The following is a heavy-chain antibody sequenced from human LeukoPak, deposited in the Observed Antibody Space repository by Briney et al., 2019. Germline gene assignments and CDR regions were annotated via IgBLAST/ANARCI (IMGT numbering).Heavy chain of an antibody. CDR3: VREMGSGTHYCLEF. CDR1: GFTFSSSP. CDR2: INPSGSYA. V-gene: IGHV3-64D*06. D-gene: IGHD3-10*01. Sequence: GGSLRLSYSASGFTFSSSPMHWVRQAPGKGLEYVSSINPSGSYASYADFAKGRFTISRDNWRNTLHLQMNSLTPDDTAIYYCVREMGSGTHYCLEFWGQGALVTVSA. J-gene: IGHJ4*02.